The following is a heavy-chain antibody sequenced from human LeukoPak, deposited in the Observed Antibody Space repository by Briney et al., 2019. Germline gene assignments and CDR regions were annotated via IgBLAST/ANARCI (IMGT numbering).Heavy chain of an antibody. CDR2: IYRGGGT. V-gene: IGHV3-53*01. J-gene: IGHJ3*02. CDR1: GFTVSSNY. CDR3: AREQYSDSSGYPGLNAFDI. D-gene: IGHD3-22*01. Sequence: PGGSLRLSCAASGFTVSSNYMSWVRQAPGKGLEWVSVIYRGGGTYYADSAKGRFTISRDNSKNTVYLQMNSLRAKDTAVYYCAREQYSDSSGYPGLNAFDIWGQGTMVTVSS.